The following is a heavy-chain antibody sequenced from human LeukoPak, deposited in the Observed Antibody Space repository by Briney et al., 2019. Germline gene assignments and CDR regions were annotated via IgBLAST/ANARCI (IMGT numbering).Heavy chain of an antibody. D-gene: IGHD4-23*01. CDR3: ARRRWGEYGSWLDS. Sequence: SETLSLTCTVSGGSLSGYYWSWIRQSPGKSPEWIEYIHYTGTTNFNPSLKSRVTMSIDTSKNQFSLRLSSVTAADTAMYYCARRRWGEYGSWLDSWGQGILVIVSS. CDR2: IHYTGTT. CDR1: GGSLSGYY. J-gene: IGHJ5*01. V-gene: IGHV4-59*01.